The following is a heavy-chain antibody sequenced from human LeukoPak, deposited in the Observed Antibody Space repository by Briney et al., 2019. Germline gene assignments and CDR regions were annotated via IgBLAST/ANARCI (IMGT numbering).Heavy chain of an antibody. CDR2: IRSKAYGGTT. V-gene: IGHV3-49*05. D-gene: IGHD5-12*01. J-gene: IGHJ4*02. CDR3: TRGTTSRWLRPFDY. Sequence: KSGGSLRLSCTASGFTFGDYAMSWFRQAPGKGLEWVGFIRSKAYGGTTEYAASVKGRFTISRDDSKSIAYLQMNSLKTEDTAVYYCTRGTTSRWLRPFDYWGQGTLVTVSS. CDR1: GFTFGDYA.